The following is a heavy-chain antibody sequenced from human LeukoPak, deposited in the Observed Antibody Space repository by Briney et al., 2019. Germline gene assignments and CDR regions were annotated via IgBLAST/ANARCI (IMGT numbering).Heavy chain of an antibody. V-gene: IGHV1-18*01. D-gene: IGHD3-9*01. CDR1: GYTFTSYG. Sequence: ASVKVSCKASGYTFTSYGISWVRQAPGQGLEWMGWISAYNGNTDYAQKFQGRVTMARNTSISTAYMELSSLRSEDTAVYYCAAEGILTGSNWFDPWGQGTLVTVSS. J-gene: IGHJ5*02. CDR3: AAEGILTGSNWFDP. CDR2: ISAYNGNT.